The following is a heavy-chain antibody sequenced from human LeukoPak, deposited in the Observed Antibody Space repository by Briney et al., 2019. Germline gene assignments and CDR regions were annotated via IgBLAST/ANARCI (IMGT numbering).Heavy chain of an antibody. D-gene: IGHD1-26*01. V-gene: IGHV4-59*01. J-gene: IGHJ6*03. CDR2: IYYSGST. CDR3: ARQELLPPYYDMDV. Sequence: SETLSLTCTVSGGSISSYYWSWIRQPPGKGLEWIGYIYYSGSTNYNPSLKSRVAISVDTSKNQFSLKLSSVTAADTAVYYCARQELLPPYYDMDVWGKETTVTVSS. CDR1: GGSISSYY.